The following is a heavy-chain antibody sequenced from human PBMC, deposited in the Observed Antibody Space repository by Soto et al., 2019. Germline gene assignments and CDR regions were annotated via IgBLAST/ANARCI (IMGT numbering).Heavy chain of an antibody. CDR1: GYTFTGYS. J-gene: IGHJ4*02. Sequence: QVQLVQSGAEVKKPGASVKVSCQASGYTFTGYSVGWVRQAPGQGLEWMGWISAYSGDTYYAQRFQDRLTMTTDASTSKAYMEMTSLSSDDTAVYYCARPSGSYGDYAWSLKYWGQGTLVTVSS. CDR2: ISAYSGDT. D-gene: IGHD4-17*01. V-gene: IGHV1-18*01. CDR3: ARPSGSYGDYAWSLKY.